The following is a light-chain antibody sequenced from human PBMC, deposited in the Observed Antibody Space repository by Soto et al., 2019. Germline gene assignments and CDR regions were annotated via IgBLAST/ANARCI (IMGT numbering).Light chain of an antibody. CDR3: QQYNSWIS. J-gene: IGKJ4*01. CDR2: GAS. Sequence: MVMTQSPVTLSVSPGEGATLSCRASQSVSSNLAWYQQKPGQAPRLLIYGASTRAAGVPARFSGSGSGTEFTLTISSLQSEDFALYYCQQYNSWISFGGGTKVEIK. CDR1: QSVSSN. V-gene: IGKV3-15*01.